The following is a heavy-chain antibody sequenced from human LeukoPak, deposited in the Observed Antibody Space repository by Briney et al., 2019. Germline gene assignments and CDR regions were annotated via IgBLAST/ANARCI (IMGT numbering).Heavy chain of an antibody. CDR1: GYTFTSYA. CDR2: INAGNGNT. J-gene: IGHJ3*02. D-gene: IGHD1-26*01. Sequence: ASVKVSCKASGYTFTSYAMHWVRQAPGQRLEWMGWINAGNGNTKYSQKFQGRVTITRDTSASTAYMELSGLRSEDTAVYYCARVLVGATTNAFDIWGQGTMVTVSS. V-gene: IGHV1-3*01. CDR3: ARVLVGATTNAFDI.